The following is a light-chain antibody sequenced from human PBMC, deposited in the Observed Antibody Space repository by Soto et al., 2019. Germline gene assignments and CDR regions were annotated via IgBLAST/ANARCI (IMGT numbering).Light chain of an antibody. J-gene: IGLJ1*01. CDR2: SNN. Sequence: QSVLTQPPSASGTPGQRVTISCSGSSSNIGSNTVNSYQQLPGTAPKLLIYSNNQRPSGVPDRFSGSKSGTSASLAISGLQSEDEADYYCAAWDDSLNGFYVFGTGTKLTVL. CDR3: AAWDDSLNGFYV. CDR1: SSNIGSNT. V-gene: IGLV1-44*01.